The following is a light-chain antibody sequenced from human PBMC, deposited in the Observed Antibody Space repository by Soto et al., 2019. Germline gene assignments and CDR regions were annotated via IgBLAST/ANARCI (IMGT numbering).Light chain of an antibody. J-gene: IGLJ1*01. CDR2: DVS. CDR1: SSDIGAYNF. V-gene: IGLV2-14*01. CDR3: TSDTTRGSYV. Sequence: QLVLTQPASVSGSPGQSITISCTGTSSDIGAYNFVSWYQQHPGKAPKLMIYDVSNRPSGVSDRFSGFKSGDTASLTISGLQDEDEADYYCTSDTTRGSYVFGTGTKLTVL.